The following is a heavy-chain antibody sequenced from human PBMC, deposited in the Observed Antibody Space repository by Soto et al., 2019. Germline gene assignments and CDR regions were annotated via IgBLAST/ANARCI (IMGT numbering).Heavy chain of an antibody. Sequence: QVQLQESGPGLVKPSQTLSLTCTVSGGSISSGGYYWSWIRQHPGKGLEWIGYIYYSGSTYYNPSPKIRVTISADTSKNQFALKLSSVPAADTAVYYCARGGSVTMVRGVPPDYWGQGTLVTVSS. D-gene: IGHD3-10*01. J-gene: IGHJ4*02. CDR3: ARGGSVTMVRGVPPDY. CDR2: IYYSGST. CDR1: GGSISSGGYY. V-gene: IGHV4-31*03.